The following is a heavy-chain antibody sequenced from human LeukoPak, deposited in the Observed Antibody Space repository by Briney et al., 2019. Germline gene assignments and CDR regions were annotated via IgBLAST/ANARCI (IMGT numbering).Heavy chain of an antibody. J-gene: IGHJ4*02. V-gene: IGHV1-18*01. D-gene: IGHD6-19*01. CDR2: ISAYNGNT. CDR1: GYTFTSYG. CDR3: ARDDEYSSGWYGIDY. Sequence: ASVKVSCKASGYTFTSYGISWVRQAPGQGLEWMGWISAYNGNTNYAQKLQGRVAMTTDTSTSTAYMELRSLRSDDTAVYYCARDDEYSSGWYGIDYWGQGTLVTVSS.